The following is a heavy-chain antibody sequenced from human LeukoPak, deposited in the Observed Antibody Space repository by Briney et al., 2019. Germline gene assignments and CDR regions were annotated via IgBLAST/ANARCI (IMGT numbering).Heavy chain of an antibody. D-gene: IGHD3-22*01. CDR3: ANRGVVIRVIPVGFHKEAYYFDS. V-gene: IGHV3-23*01. J-gene: IGHJ4*02. CDR1: GITLNNYG. CDR2: IKQSGGRR. Sequence: GGSLSLSCALSGITLNNYGMRWARQAPGRGLVWVAGIKQSGGRRNYPDSGKGRFTNSRNNPKNTLNLQNNSLRAEDTAMYCCANRGVVIRVIPVGFHKEAYYFDSWGQGALVTVSS.